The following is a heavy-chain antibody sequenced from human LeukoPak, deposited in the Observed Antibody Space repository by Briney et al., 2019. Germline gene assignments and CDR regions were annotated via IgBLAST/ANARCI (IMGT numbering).Heavy chain of an antibody. CDR1: GVSISSSDYY. J-gene: IGHJ4*02. V-gene: IGHV4-39*07. D-gene: IGHD3-22*01. CDR2: IYHSGST. CDR3: ARGSDYYDSSGYYF. Sequence: PSETLSLTCSVSGVSISSSDYYWGWIRQPPGKGLEWIGSIYHSGSTYYYPSLESRVTISVDTSKNQFSLKLSSVTAADTAVYYCARGSDYYDSSGYYFGGQGTLVTVSS.